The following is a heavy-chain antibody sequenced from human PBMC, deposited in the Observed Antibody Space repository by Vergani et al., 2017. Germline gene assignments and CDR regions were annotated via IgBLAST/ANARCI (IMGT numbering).Heavy chain of an antibody. CDR2: ISSSSSTI. Sequence: EVQLVESGGGLVQPGGSLRLSCAASGFTFSSYSMNWVRQAPGKGLEWVSYISSSSSTIYYADSVKGRFTISRDNAKNSLYLQMNSLRDEDTAVYYCARLAARGPPGNWFDPWGQGTLVTVSS. CDR1: GFTFSSYS. V-gene: IGHV3-48*02. CDR3: ARLAARGPPGNWFDP. D-gene: IGHD6-6*01. J-gene: IGHJ5*02.